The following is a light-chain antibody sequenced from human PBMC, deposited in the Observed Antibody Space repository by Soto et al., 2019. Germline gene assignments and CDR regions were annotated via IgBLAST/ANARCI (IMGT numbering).Light chain of an antibody. CDR2: GAS. Sequence: EIVMTQSPATLSVSPGERATLSCRASQSVSSNLAWYQQKPGQAPRLLIYGASTRATGIPARFSGSGSGTEFTLTISSLQSVDFAVYYCQQYNNWPPWTFCQGTKVEIK. V-gene: IGKV3-15*01. J-gene: IGKJ1*01. CDR3: QQYNNWPPWT. CDR1: QSVSSN.